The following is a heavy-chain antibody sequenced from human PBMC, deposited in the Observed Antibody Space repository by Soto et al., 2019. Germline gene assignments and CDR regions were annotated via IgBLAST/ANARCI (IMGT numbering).Heavy chain of an antibody. V-gene: IGHV4-59*12. J-gene: IGHJ4*02. CDR2: IYYSGST. D-gene: IGHD1-26*01. CDR1: DVSISPYY. CDR3: ARGRPWELYDY. Sequence: QVQLQESGPGLVKPSETLSLTCTVSDVSISPYYWSWIRQPPGKGLDWIGYIYYSGSTNYNPSLKXXVTISVDTSKNEFSLKLSSMTAADTAVYYCARGRPWELYDYWGQGTLVTVSS.